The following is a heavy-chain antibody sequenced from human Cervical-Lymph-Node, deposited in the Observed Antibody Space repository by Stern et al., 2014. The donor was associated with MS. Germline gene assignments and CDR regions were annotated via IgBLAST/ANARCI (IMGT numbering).Heavy chain of an antibody. CDR1: GGTFSNYA. J-gene: IGHJ6*02. CDR2: IISMFNTS. CDR3: ARDSIGLALEYHYYGLDV. D-gene: IGHD2/OR15-2a*01. Sequence: QVQLMQSGAEVKKPGSSVKVSCKASGGTFSNYAIAWVRQAPGQGLEWMGVIISMFNTSRYAQKFQDRVTITADKSTTTAYMELSNLRSEDTAVYYCARDSIGLALEYHYYGLDVWGQGTTVTVSS. V-gene: IGHV1-69*06.